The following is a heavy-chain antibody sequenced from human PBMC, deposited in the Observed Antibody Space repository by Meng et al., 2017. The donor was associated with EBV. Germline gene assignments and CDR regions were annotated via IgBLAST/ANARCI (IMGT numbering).Heavy chain of an antibody. V-gene: IGHV1-2*06. CDR2: INPNSGGT. CDR3: ARVGIAVAGTGDY. CDR1: GYTFTGYY. J-gene: IGHJ4*02. D-gene: IGHD6-19*01. Sequence: QGQRGQSGAEVKKPGASGKVSCKASGYTFTGYYMHWVRQAPGQGLEWMGRINPNSGGTNYAQKFQGRVTMTRDTSISTAYMELSRLRSDDTAVYYCARVGIAVAGTGDYWGQGTLVTVSS.